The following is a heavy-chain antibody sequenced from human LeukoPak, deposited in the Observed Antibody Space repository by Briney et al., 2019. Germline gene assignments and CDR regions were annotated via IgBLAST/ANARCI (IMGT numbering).Heavy chain of an antibody. CDR2: VNPSGGST. Sequence: ASVKVSCKASGYTFIRYGINWVRQAPGQGLEWMGIVNPSGGSTSYAQKFQGRVTMTRDTSTSTVHMELSSLRSEDTAVYYCARDGRLRIQLWNFDYWGQGTLVTVSS. CDR3: ARDGRLRIQLWNFDY. J-gene: IGHJ4*02. V-gene: IGHV1-46*01. D-gene: IGHD5-18*01. CDR1: GYTFIRYG.